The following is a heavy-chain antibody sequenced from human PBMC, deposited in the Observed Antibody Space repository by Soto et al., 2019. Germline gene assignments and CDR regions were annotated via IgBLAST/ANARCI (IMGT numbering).Heavy chain of an antibody. CDR2: ISGSGGST. CDR1: GFTFSSYA. V-gene: IGHV3-23*01. CDR3: AKGLNGLDYFDY. D-gene: IGHD2-21*02. J-gene: IGHJ4*02. Sequence: GGSLRLSCAASGFTFSSYAMSWVRQAPGKGLEWVSAISGSGGSTYYADSVKGRFTISRDNSKNALYLQMNSLRAEDTAVYYCAKGLNGLDYFDYWGQGTLVTVSS.